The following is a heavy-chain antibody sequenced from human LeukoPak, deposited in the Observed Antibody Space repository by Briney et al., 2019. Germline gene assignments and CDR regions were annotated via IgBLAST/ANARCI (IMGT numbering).Heavy chain of an antibody. J-gene: IGHJ4*02. D-gene: IGHD4-17*01. CDR2: IIPIFGTA. CDR3: ARAVQVTTGGLFDY. V-gene: IGHV1-69*06. Sequence: GASMKVSCKASGGTFSSYAISWVRQAPGQGLEWMGGIIPIFGTANYAQKFQGRVTITADKSTNTAYMELSSLRSDDTAVYYCARAVQVTTGGLFDYWGQGTLVTVSS. CDR1: GGTFSSYA.